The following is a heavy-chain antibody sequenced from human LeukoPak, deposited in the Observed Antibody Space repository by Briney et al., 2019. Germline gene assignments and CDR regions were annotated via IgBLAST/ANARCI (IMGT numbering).Heavy chain of an antibody. J-gene: IGHJ6*02. D-gene: IGHD3-10*01. CDR2: TSAYIGNT. V-gene: IGHV1-18*01. CDR1: GYTFTSYG. CDR3: ARVPLEGGELSVVSGFAV. Sequence: GSSVKVSFKASGYTFTSYGISWVRQAPGQGLEWMGLTSAYIGNTNYAKKLQGRVTMTTDTSTSTAYMELRSLRSDDTAVYCCARVPLEGGELSVVSGFAVWGQGTTVTVSS.